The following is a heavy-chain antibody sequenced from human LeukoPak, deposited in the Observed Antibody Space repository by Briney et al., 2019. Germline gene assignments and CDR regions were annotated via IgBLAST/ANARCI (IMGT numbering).Heavy chain of an antibody. CDR1: GFTVSSNY. V-gene: IGHV3-53*01. CDR3: AKDDSRGSGSSGWFDP. Sequence: GGSLRLSCAAPGFTVSSNYMSWVRQAPGKGLEWVSVIYSGGSTYYADSVKGRFTISRDNSRNTLYLQMNSLRAEDTAVYYCAKDDSRGSGSSGWFDPWGQGTLVIVFS. J-gene: IGHJ5*02. D-gene: IGHD3-10*01. CDR2: IYSGGST.